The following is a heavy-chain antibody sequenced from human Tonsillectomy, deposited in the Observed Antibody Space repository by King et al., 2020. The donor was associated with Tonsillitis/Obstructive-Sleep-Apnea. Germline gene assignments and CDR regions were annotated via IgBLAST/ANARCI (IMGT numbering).Heavy chain of an antibody. J-gene: IGHJ6*02. CDR2: IYYSGST. D-gene: IGHD2-2*02. V-gene: IGHV4-39*01. Sequence: QLQESGPGLVKPSETLYLTCTVSGGSISSSSYYWGWIRQPPGKGLEWIGGIYYSGSTYYNPSLKSRVTISVDTSKNQFSLKLSSVTAADTAVYYCARLSCSSTSCYKGVKYYYYYYGMDVWGQGTTVTVSS. CDR3: ARLSCSSTSCYKGVKYYYYYYGMDV. CDR1: GGSISSSSYY.